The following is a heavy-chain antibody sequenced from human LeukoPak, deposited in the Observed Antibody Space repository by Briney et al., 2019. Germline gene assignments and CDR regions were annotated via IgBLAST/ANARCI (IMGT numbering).Heavy chain of an antibody. CDR2: IYYSGST. CDR3: ARASGSYDFWSGYYTPFAFDI. V-gene: IGHV4-59*01. CDR1: GGSISSYY. D-gene: IGHD3-3*01. J-gene: IGHJ3*02. Sequence: SETLSLTCTVSGGSISSYYWSWIRQPPGKGLEWIGYIYYSGSTNYNPSLKSRVTISVDTSKNQFSLKLSSVTAADTAVYYRARASGSYDFWSGYYTPFAFDIWGQGTMVTVSS.